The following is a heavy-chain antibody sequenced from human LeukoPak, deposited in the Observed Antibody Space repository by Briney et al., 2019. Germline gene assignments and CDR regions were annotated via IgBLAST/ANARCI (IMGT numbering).Heavy chain of an antibody. Sequence: SVKVSCKASGYTFTSYGISWVRQAPGQGLEWMGGIIPIFGTANYAQKLQGRVTITTDESTSTAYMELSSLRSEGTAVYYCARVSGGSYYGYWFDPWGQGTLVTVSS. CDR2: IIPIFGTA. CDR3: ARVSGGSYYGYWFDP. CDR1: GYTFTSYG. V-gene: IGHV1-69*05. D-gene: IGHD1-26*01. J-gene: IGHJ5*02.